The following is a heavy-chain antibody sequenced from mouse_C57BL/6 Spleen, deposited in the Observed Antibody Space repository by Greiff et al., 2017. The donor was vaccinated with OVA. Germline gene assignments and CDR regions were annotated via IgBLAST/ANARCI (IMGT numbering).Heavy chain of an antibody. D-gene: IGHD2-12*01. CDR1: GFNIKNTY. CDR2: IDPANGNT. J-gene: IGHJ4*01. CDR3: ARAHYSGGYYAMDY. V-gene: IGHV14-3*01. Sequence: EVKLEESVAELVRPGASVKLSCTASGFNIKNTYMHWVKQRPEQGLEWIGRIDPANGNTKYAPKFQGKATITADTSSNTAYLQLSSLTSEDTAIYYCARAHYSGGYYAMDYWGQGTSVTVSS.